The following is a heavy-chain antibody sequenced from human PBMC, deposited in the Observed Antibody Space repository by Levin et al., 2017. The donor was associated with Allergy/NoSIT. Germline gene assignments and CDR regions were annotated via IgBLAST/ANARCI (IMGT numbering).Heavy chain of an antibody. J-gene: IGHJ4*02. CDR1: GFSLSTSGMS. V-gene: IGHV2-70*11. Sequence: TLSLTCTFSGFSLSTSGMSVSWIRQPPGTALEWLARIDWDYDKYYSTSLNTRLTISEDSSKNQVVLTMTNMDPVDTATYYCARMPIAAGGKYFEYWGQGTLVTVSS. CDR2: IDWDYDK. CDR3: ARMPIAAGGKYFEY. D-gene: IGHD6-13*01.